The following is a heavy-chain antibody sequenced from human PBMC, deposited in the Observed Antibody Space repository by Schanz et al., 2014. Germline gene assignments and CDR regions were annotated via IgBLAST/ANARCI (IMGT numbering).Heavy chain of an antibody. CDR2: ISRDGTTS. CDR1: GFIFNDYY. V-gene: IGHV3-11*01. CDR3: VRLDVHDY. D-gene: IGHD3-16*01. Sequence: QVQLVESGGGLVKPGGSLRLSCAASGFIFNDYYMNWIRQAPGKGLEWLSYISRDGTTSYYADSVKGRFTISRDNSKSTLYLQVNSLRPEDTAVYYCVRLDVHDYWGQGTLVTVSS. J-gene: IGHJ4*02.